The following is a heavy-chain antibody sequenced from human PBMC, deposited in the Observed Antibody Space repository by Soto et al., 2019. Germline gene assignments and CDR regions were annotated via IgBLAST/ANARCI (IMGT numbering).Heavy chain of an antibody. J-gene: IGHJ5*02. CDR1: GFTFSSFE. V-gene: IGHV3-48*03. D-gene: IGHD2-2*01. CDR2: INSGSTT. CDR3: ARDNGACSTTTCYRYFDP. Sequence: EVQLVESGGGLVQPGGSLRLSCAASGFTFSSFEFNWVRQAPGKGLEWVSYINSGSTTYYADSVKGRFSISRDNAKNSLYLQMNSLRAEDTAVYYCARDNGACSTTTCYRYFDPWGQGTMVTVSS.